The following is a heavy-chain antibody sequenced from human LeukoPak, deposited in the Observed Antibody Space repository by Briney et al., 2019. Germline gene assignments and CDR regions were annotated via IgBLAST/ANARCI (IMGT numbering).Heavy chain of an antibody. CDR2: INHSGST. J-gene: IGHJ4*02. CDR3: ARDWTPLGGGGLDY. CDR1: GGSFSGYY. V-gene: IGHV4-34*01. D-gene: IGHD1-1*01. Sequence: SETLSLTCAVYGGSFSGYYWSWIRQPPGKGLEWIGEINHSGSTNYNPSLKSRVTISVDTSKNQFSLKLSSVTAADTAVYYCARDWTPLGGGGLDYWGQGTLVTVSS.